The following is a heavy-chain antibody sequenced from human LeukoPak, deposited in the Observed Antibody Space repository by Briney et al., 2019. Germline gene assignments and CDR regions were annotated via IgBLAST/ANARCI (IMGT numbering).Heavy chain of an antibody. V-gene: IGHV3-49*04. CDR1: GFIFSNYA. CDR2: IRSKAYGGTT. CDR3: TRDLVVVAAKRFDY. J-gene: IGHJ4*02. Sequence: GGSLRLSCATSGFIFSNYAVNWVRQAPGKGLEWVGFIRSKAYGGTTEYAASVKGRFTISRDDSKSIAYLQMNSLKTEDTAVYYCTRDLVVVAAKRFDYWGQGTLVTVSS. D-gene: IGHD2-15*01.